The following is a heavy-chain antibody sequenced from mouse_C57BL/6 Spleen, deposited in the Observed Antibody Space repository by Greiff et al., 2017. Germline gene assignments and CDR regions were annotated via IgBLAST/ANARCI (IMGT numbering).Heavy chain of an antibody. CDR1: GYTFTDYY. CDR2: IYPGSGNT. CDR3: ARGGSSRYFDV. V-gene: IGHV1-76*01. D-gene: IGHD1-1*01. J-gene: IGHJ1*03. Sequence: VQLQQSGAELVRPGASVKLSCKASGYTFTDYYINWVKQRPGQGLEWIARIYPGSGNTYYKEKFKGKATLTAEKSSSTAYMQLSSLTSEDSAVYFCARGGSSRYFDVWGTGTTVTVSS.